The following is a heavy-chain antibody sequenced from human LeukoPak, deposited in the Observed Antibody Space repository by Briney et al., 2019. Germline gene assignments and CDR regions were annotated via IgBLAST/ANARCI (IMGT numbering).Heavy chain of an antibody. CDR2: IYPGDSDT. D-gene: IGHD5-18*01. V-gene: IGHV5-51*01. CDR1: GYSFTSYW. J-gene: IGHJ4*02. Sequence: GESLKISCKASGYSFTSYWIGWVRQMPGKGLEWMGIIYPGDSDTRYSPSFQGQVTISADKSISTAYLQWSSLKASDTAMYYCARFQPGGGRKLWLEYWGQGTLVTVSS. CDR3: ARFQPGGGRKLWLEY.